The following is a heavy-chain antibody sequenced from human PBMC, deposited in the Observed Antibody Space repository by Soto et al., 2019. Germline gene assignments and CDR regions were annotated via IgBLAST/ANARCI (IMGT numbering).Heavy chain of an antibody. J-gene: IGHJ4*02. D-gene: IGHD3-9*01. Sequence: PGGSLRLSCAASGFTFSSYGMHWVRQAPGKGLEWVAVIWYDGSNKYYADSVKGRFTISRDNSKNTLYLQMNSLRAEDTAVYYCARWTDYGRFDYWGQGTLVTVSS. CDR2: IWYDGSNK. CDR3: ARWTDYGRFDY. CDR1: GFTFSSYG. V-gene: IGHV3-33*01.